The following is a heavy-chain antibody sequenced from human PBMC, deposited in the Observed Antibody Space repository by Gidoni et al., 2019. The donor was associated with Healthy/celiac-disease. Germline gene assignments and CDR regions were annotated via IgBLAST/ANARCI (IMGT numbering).Heavy chain of an antibody. V-gene: IGHV4-31*03. CDR2: IYYSGST. Sequence: QVQLQESGPGLVKPSQTLSLTCPVSGGSISSGGYYWSWIRQHPGKGLEWIGYIYYSGSTYYNPSIKSRVTISVDTSKNQFSLKLSSVTAADTAVYYCARSPYGDKGGLDAFDIWGQGTMVTVSS. CDR1: GGSISSGGYY. D-gene: IGHD4-17*01. J-gene: IGHJ3*02. CDR3: ARSPYGDKGGLDAFDI.